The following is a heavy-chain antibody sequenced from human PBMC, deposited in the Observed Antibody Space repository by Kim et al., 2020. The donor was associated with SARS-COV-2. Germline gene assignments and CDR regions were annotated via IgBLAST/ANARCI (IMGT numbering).Heavy chain of an antibody. CDR3: ARHRRYFDWLLNWFDP. D-gene: IGHD3-9*01. CDR1: GGSISSSSYY. V-gene: IGHV4-39*01. CDR2: IYYSGST. J-gene: IGHJ5*02. Sequence: SETLSLTCTVSGGSISSSSYYWGWIRQPPGKGLEWIGSIYYSGSTYYNPSLKSRVTISVDTSKNQFSLKLSSVTAADTAVYYCARHRRYFDWLLNWFDP.